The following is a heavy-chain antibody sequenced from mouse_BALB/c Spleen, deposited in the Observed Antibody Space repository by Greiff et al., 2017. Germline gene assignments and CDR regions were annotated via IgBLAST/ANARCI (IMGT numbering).Heavy chain of an antibody. V-gene: IGHV5-6-5*01. CDR3: AREGLLRRAMDY. Sequence: EVQRVESGGGLVKPGGSLKLSCAASGFTFSSYAMSWVRQTPEKRLEWVASISSGGSTYYPDSVKGRFTISRDNARNILYLQMSSLRSEDTAMYYCAREGLLRRAMDYWGQGTSVTVSS. J-gene: IGHJ4*01. D-gene: IGHD2-12*01. CDR1: GFTFSSYA. CDR2: ISSGGST.